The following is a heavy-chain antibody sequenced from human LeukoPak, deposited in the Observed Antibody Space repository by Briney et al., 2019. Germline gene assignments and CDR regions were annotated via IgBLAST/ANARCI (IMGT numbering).Heavy chain of an antibody. Sequence: ASVKVSCKASGYTFTGYYMHWVRQAPGQGLEWMGWINPNSGGTNYAQKFQGRGTMTRDTYISTAYMELSRLRSDDTAVYYCARDLGAKLGAFDIWGQGTMVTVSS. V-gene: IGHV1-2*02. CDR3: ARDLGAKLGAFDI. D-gene: IGHD1-26*01. J-gene: IGHJ3*02. CDR2: INPNSGGT. CDR1: GYTFTGYY.